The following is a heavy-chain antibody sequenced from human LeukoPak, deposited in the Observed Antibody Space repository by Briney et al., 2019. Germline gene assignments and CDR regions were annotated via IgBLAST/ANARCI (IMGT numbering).Heavy chain of an antibody. D-gene: IGHD7-27*01. J-gene: IGHJ4*02. V-gene: IGHV4-30-4*01. CDR2: IYYSVST. Sequence: SQTLSLTCTVSGGSISSGDYYWSWIRQPPGKGLEWIGYIYYSVSTYYNPSLKSRVTISVDTHKNQFSLKLSSVTAADTAVYYCARGKWGEFDYWGQGTLVTVSS. CDR3: ARGKWGEFDY. CDR1: GGSISSGDYY.